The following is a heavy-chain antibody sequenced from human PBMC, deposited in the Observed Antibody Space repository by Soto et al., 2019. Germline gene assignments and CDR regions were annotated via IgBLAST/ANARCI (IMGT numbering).Heavy chain of an antibody. J-gene: IGHJ6*04. CDR3: ARAPYGDYEDYYYGMDV. D-gene: IGHD4-17*01. Sequence: PWGSRRLSCAASGFTFSSYAMHWVRQDPGKGLEWVAVISYDGSNKYYADSVKGRFTISRDNSKNTLYLQMNSLRAEDTAVYYCARAPYGDYEDYYYGMDVWGNGNTVTVSA. CDR1: GFTFSSYA. V-gene: IGHV3-30-3*01. CDR2: ISYDGSNK.